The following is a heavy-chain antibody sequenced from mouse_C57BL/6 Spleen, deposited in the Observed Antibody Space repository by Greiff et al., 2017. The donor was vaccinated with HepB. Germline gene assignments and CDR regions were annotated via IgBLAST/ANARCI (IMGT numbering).Heavy chain of an antibody. V-gene: IGHV1-54*01. CDR3: TNGNYAYFDV. Sequence: VQLQQSGAELVRPGTSVKVSCKASGYAFTNYLIEWVKQRPGQGLEWIGVINPGSGGTNYNEKFKGKATLTADKSSSTAYMQLRSLTSEDSAVYYCTNGNYAYFDVWGTGTTVTVSS. D-gene: IGHD2-1*01. CDR1: GYAFTNYL. J-gene: IGHJ1*03. CDR2: INPGSGGT.